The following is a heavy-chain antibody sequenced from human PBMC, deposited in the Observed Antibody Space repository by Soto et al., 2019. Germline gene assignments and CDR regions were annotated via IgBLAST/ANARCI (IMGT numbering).Heavy chain of an antibody. CDR2: ISGSGAGT. Sequence: EVQLLESGGGLVQPGGSLRLSCAASGFTFSSYAMTWVRQAPGKGLEWVSAISGSGAGTYYADSVKGPFTISRDNSKNTLYLQMNSLRAEDTAVYYCARGEGLRFLDGGSDFWGQGTLVTVSS. CDR1: GFTFSSYA. CDR3: ARGEGLRFLDGGSDF. J-gene: IGHJ4*02. D-gene: IGHD3-3*01. V-gene: IGHV3-23*01.